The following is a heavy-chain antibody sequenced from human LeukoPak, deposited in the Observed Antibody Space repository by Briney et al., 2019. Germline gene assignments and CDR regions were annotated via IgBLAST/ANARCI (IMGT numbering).Heavy chain of an antibody. CDR3: AKKTVFVSPGNYFDY. J-gene: IGHJ4*02. CDR1: GFTFSTYW. D-gene: IGHD3-16*02. V-gene: IGHV3-23*01. Sequence: GGSLRLSCAASGFTFSTYWMSWVRQAPGQGLEWVSTIDGSGFDTYYADSVKGRFTISRDDSKNTLYLQMNSLRAEDTAIYYCAKKTVFVSPGNYFDYWGQGTLVTVSS. CDR2: IDGSGFDT.